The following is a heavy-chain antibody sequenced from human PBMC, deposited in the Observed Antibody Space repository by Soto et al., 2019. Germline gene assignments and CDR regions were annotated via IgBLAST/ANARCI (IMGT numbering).Heavy chain of an antibody. CDR1: GGSFSGYY. Sequence: LSLTCAVYGGSFSGYYWSWIRQPPGKGLEWVSSISSSSSYIYYADSVKGRFTISRDNAKNSLYLQMTSLRAEDTAVYYCARGPAYCGGDCYYFNYYYYYGMDVWGQGTTVTVSS. V-gene: IGHV3-11*06. CDR2: ISSSSSYI. J-gene: IGHJ6*02. CDR3: ARGPAYCGGDCYYFNYYYYYGMDV. D-gene: IGHD2-21*02.